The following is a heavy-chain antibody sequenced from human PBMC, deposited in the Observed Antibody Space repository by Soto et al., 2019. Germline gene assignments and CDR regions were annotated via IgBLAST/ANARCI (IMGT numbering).Heavy chain of an antibody. Sequence: QLQLQESGPGLVKPSATLSLTCTVSTDSSSFTNSYWGWIRQPPGKGLQWIGSSSYNGGTFYNPSRTWRVVLSFDPSKKQSALQVTSVTASDTSVYFCARQRIGVVWRGFDFWGEGSPVTVSS. D-gene: IGHD3-10*01. V-gene: IGHV4-39*01. CDR2: SSYNGGT. J-gene: IGHJ4*02. CDR3: ARQRIGVVWRGFDF. CDR1: TDSSSFTNSY.